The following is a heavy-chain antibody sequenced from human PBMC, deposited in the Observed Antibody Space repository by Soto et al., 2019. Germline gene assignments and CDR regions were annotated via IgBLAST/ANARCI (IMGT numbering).Heavy chain of an antibody. CDR3: ASNPGDDIVVVPAAS. D-gene: IGHD2-2*01. CDR2: IIPIFGTA. J-gene: IGHJ4*02. Sequence: ASVKVSCKASGGTFSSYAISWVRQAPGQGLEWMGGIIPIFGTANYAQKFQGRVTITADESTSTAYMELSSLRSEDTAVYYCASNPGDDIVVVPAASWGQGTLVTVSS. V-gene: IGHV1-69*13. CDR1: GGTFSSYA.